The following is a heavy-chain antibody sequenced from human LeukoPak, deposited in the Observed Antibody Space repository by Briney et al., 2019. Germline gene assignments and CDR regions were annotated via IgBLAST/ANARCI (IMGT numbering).Heavy chain of an antibody. CDR2: IRYDGSNK. V-gene: IGHV3-30*02. D-gene: IGHD6-19*01. CDR1: GFTFSSYG. Sequence: GGSLRLSCAASGFTFSSYGMHWVRQAPGKGLEWVAFIRYDGSNKYYADSVKGRFTISRDNSKNTLYLQMNSLRAEDTAVYYCAKDLEQWLVPDYFDYWGQGTLVTVSS. CDR3: AKDLEQWLVPDYFDY. J-gene: IGHJ4*02.